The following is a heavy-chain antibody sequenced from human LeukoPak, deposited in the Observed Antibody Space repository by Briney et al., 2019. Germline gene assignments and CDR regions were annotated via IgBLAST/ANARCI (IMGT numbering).Heavy chain of an antibody. J-gene: IGHJ4*02. CDR1: GFTFSNYA. Sequence: GGSLRLSCEASGFTFSNYAMHWVRQAPGKGLEWVALIWYDGRTEFYAGSVKGGFTISGDNSDNTLFLQMNSLRVEDTAVYYCGREWGGIAVAGGRGHWGQGTLVTVSS. V-gene: IGHV3-33*01. CDR3: GREWGGIAVAGGRGH. CDR2: IWYDGRTE. D-gene: IGHD6-19*01.